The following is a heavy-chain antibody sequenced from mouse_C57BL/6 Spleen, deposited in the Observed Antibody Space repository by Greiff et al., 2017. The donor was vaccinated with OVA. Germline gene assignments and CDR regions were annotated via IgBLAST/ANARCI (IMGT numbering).Heavy chain of an antibody. J-gene: IGHJ1*03. CDR1: GYTFTSYW. Sequence: QVHVKQPGAELVKPGASVKLSCKASGYTFTSYWMQWVKQRPGQGLEWIGEIDPSDSYTNYNQKFKGKATLTVDTSSSTAYMQLSSLTSEDSAVYYCARGSSYWYFDVWGTGTTVTVSS. CDR3: ARGSSYWYFDV. D-gene: IGHD1-1*01. CDR2: IDPSDSYT. V-gene: IGHV1-50*01.